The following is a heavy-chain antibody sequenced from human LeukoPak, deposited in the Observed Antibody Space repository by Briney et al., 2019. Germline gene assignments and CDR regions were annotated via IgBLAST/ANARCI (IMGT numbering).Heavy chain of an antibody. CDR1: GGTFSSYA. Sequence: GASVKVSCKASGGTFSSYAISWVRQAPGQGLEWKGRIIPIFGIANYAQKFQGRVTITADKSTSTAYMELSSLRSEDTAVYYCASGEINPFDYWGQGTLVTVSS. CDR2: IIPIFGIA. CDR3: ASGEINPFDY. V-gene: IGHV1-69*04. J-gene: IGHJ4*02. D-gene: IGHD4-17*01.